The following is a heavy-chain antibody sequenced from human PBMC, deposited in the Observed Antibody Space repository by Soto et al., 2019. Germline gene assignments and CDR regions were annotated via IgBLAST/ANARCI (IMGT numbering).Heavy chain of an antibody. CDR3: ARVARDNYDFWSGGHHYYCYIDV. J-gene: IGHJ6*03. D-gene: IGHD3-3*01. CDR1: GYTFTSYD. CDR2: MNPNSGNT. V-gene: IGHV1-8*01. Sequence: GASVKVSCKASGYTFTSYDINWVRQATGQGLEWMGWMNPNSGNTGYAQKFQGRVTMTRNTSISTAYMELSSLRSEDTAVYYCARVARDNYDFWSGGHHYYCYIDVWGKGTTVTVSS.